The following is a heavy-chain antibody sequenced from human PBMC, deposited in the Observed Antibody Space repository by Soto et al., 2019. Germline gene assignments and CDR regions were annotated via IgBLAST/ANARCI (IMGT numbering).Heavy chain of an antibody. Sequence: QVQLVQSGAEVKKPGASVKVSCKASGYTFTSYDINWVRQAPGQGLEWMGWMNPNSGNTDYAQKFQGRVTMTRNTSMSTAYMELSSLRSEYTAVYYCAREGGRGMDVGGQGTTVIVSS. D-gene: IGHD3-16*01. V-gene: IGHV1-8*01. J-gene: IGHJ6*02. CDR1: GYTFTSYD. CDR2: MNPNSGNT. CDR3: AREGGRGMDV.